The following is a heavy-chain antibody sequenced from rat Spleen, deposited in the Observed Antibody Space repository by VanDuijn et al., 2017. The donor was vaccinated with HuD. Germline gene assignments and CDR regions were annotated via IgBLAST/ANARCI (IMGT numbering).Heavy chain of an antibody. V-gene: IGHV5-25*01. D-gene: IGHD1-9*01. CDR3: VRHGYTRYYFDY. CDR2: ISYDGGIT. J-gene: IGHJ2*01. Sequence: EVQLVESGGGLVQPGRSMKLSCAASGFTFSNYDMAWVRQAPKKGLEWVAYISYDGGITYYRDSVKGRFTISRDNAQSTLYLQMDSLRSEDTATYYCVRHGYTRYYFDYWGQGVMVTVSS. CDR1: GFTFSNYD.